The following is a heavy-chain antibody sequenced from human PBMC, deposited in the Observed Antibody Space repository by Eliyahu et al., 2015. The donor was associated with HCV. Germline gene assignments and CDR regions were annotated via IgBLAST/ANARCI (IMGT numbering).Heavy chain of an antibody. V-gene: IGHV3-21*01. CDR2: VSSTSTYI. J-gene: IGHJ3*02. CDR3: ASRNDAFNI. CDR1: GFTFNTYS. Sequence: EVQLVESGGGLVNPGGSLRLSCAASGFTFNTYSMNWVPPAPRKGLGGVSSVSSTSTYIYYADSVKGRFTISRDNAKNSLYLQMNSLRVEDTAVYYCASRNDAFNIWGQGTMVTVSS.